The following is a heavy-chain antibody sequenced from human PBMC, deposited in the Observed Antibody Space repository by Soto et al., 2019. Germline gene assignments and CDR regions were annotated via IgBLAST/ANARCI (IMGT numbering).Heavy chain of an antibody. Sequence: ASVKVSCKASGYTFTSYAMHCVRQAPEQRLEWMGWINAGNGNTKYSQKFQGRVTITRDTSASTAYMELSSLRSEDTAVYYCARSKFGDYVGWYFDLWGRGTLVTVSS. V-gene: IGHV1-3*01. CDR3: ARSKFGDYVGWYFDL. CDR2: INAGNGNT. J-gene: IGHJ2*01. D-gene: IGHD4-17*01. CDR1: GYTFTSYA.